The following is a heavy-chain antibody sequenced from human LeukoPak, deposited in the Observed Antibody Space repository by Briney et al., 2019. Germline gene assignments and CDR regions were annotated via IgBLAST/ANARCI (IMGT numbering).Heavy chain of an antibody. J-gene: IGHJ5*02. CDR2: FDPEDGET. Sequence: ASVKVSCKVSGYTLTELSMHWVRQAPGKGLEWMGGFDPEDGETIHAQKFQGRVTMTEDTSTDTAYMELSSLRSEDTAVYYCATDLAVAGNNWFDPWGQGTLVTVSS. CDR3: ATDLAVAGNNWFDP. CDR1: GYTLTELS. D-gene: IGHD6-19*01. V-gene: IGHV1-24*01.